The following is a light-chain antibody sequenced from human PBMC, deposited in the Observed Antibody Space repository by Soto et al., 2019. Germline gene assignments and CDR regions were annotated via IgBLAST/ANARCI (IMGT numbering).Light chain of an antibody. CDR1: SSSIGSNT. V-gene: IGLV1-44*01. Sequence: QSVLTQPPSASGTPGQRVTISCSGSSSSIGSNTVNWYQQLPGTAPKLLISSNNQRPSGVPDRFSGSKSGTSASLAISGLQSEDEADYYCAAWDDSLNGLVFGGGTKLTVL. CDR2: SNN. CDR3: AAWDDSLNGLV. J-gene: IGLJ2*01.